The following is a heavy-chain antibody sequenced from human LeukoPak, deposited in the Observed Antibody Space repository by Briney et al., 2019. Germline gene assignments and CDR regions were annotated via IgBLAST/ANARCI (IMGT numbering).Heavy chain of an antibody. D-gene: IGHD6-19*01. J-gene: IGHJ6*03. CDR2: IYYSGST. CDR3: ARGRAVAGHGNYYYYMDV. V-gene: IGHV4-39*01. CDR1: GGSISSRSYY. Sequence: SETLSLTCTVSGGSISSRSYYWGWIRQPPGKGLEWIGSIYYSGSTYYNPSLQSRVTISVDTSKNQFSLKLNSVTAADTAVYYCARGRAVAGHGNYYYYMDVWGKGTTVTISS.